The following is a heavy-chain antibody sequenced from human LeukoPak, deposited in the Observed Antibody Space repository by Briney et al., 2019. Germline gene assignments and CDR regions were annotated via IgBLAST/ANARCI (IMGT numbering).Heavy chain of an antibody. Sequence: PSETLSLTCGLSGYSISSGYYWGWIRQPPGKGLEWIGSIFHSGITYYNPSLETRVTLSVDTSKNQFSLNVNSVTAADTAVYYCARGAGTRHLDYWGQGTLVTVSS. CDR3: ARGAGTRHLDY. CDR1: GYSISSGYY. CDR2: IFHSGIT. J-gene: IGHJ4*02. D-gene: IGHD1-7*01. V-gene: IGHV4-38-2*01.